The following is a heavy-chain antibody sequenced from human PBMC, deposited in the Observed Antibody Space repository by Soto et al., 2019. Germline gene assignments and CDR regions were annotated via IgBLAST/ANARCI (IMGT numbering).Heavy chain of an antibody. Sequence: EVQLLESGGGLVQPGGSLXXSXXXXXXXXXSXXXXXXXXAPGKGLEWVSVISARGGSSYFADSVKGRFTISRDNSKNVLSLEMNSLRAEDTAIYFCAKGSIEYSASVDNWGQGTLVLVSS. V-gene: IGHV3-23*01. D-gene: IGHD5-12*01. J-gene: IGHJ4*02. CDR3: AKGSIEYSASVDN. CDR2: ISARGGSS. CDR1: XXXXXSXX.